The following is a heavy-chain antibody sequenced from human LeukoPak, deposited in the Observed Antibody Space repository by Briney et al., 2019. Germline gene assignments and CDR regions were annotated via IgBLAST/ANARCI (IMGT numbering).Heavy chain of an antibody. Sequence: SQTLSLTCAVSGGSISSGGYSWSWIRQPPGKGLEWIGYIYHSGSTYYNPSLKSRVTISVDRSKNQFSLKLSSVTAADTAVYYCARGGQQLDPWGQGTLVTVS. V-gene: IGHV4-30-2*01. CDR2: IYHSGST. CDR1: GGSISSGGYS. J-gene: IGHJ5*02. D-gene: IGHD6-13*01. CDR3: ARGGQQLDP.